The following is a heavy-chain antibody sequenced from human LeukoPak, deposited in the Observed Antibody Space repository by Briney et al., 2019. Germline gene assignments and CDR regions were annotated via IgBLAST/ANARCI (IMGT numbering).Heavy chain of an antibody. Sequence: SETPSLTCTVSGDSVSGHYWSWIRQTPGKGLEWIGYVSYSGGTNYNPSLKRRVSISLDTSKNQFSLKLSSPAAADPALYYCARAPMAITTSAFPDAFDFWGQGTMVTVSS. V-gene: IGHV4-59*02. CDR3: ARAPMAITTSAFPDAFDF. D-gene: IGHD5-12*01. J-gene: IGHJ3*01. CDR2: VSYSGGT. CDR1: GDSVSGHY.